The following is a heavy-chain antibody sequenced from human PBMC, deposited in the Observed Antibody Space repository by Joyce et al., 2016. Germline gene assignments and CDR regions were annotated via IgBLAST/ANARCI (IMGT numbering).Heavy chain of an antibody. CDR2: INNSGVT. J-gene: IGHJ4*02. V-gene: IGHV4-34*01. CDR1: GGPFRGFF. Sequence: QVQLQQWGAGLLKPSETLSLTCAVSGGPFRGFFWTGVRQPPGKGLEWIGDINNSGVTNCNPSLKTRVTFSVDTSKNQFSLKLTSLSAADTAVYYCARSQWLAPLMYWGQGTPVTVSS. CDR3: ARSQWLAPLMY. D-gene: IGHD6-19*01.